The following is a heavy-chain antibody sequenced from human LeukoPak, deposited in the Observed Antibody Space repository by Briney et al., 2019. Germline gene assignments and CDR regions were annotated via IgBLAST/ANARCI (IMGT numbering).Heavy chain of an antibody. CDR1: GFTFSSYA. V-gene: IGHV3-23*01. CDR3: ARYHCTSSSCYRAYDY. CDR2: IGSDGDTT. D-gene: IGHD2-2*02. Sequence: GGSLRLSCAASGFTFSSYAMTWVRQAPGKGLEWVSAIGSDGDTTHYAVSVKGRFTISRDNSKNTLFLQMDSLRPEDTAVYYCARYHCTSSSCYRAYDYWGQGSLVTVSS. J-gene: IGHJ4*02.